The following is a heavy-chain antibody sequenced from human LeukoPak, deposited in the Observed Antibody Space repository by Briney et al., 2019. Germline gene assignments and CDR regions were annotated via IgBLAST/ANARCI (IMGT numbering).Heavy chain of an antibody. CDR2: IYYSGST. CDR1: GGSISSYY. Sequence: SETLSLTCTVSGGSISSYYWSWIRQPPGKGLEWIGYIYYSGSTNYNPSLKSRVTISVDTSKNQFSLKLSSVTAADTAVYYCARDRGYSSGWYGADAFDIWGQGTMVTVSS. V-gene: IGHV4-59*01. J-gene: IGHJ3*02. D-gene: IGHD6-19*01. CDR3: ARDRGYSSGWYGADAFDI.